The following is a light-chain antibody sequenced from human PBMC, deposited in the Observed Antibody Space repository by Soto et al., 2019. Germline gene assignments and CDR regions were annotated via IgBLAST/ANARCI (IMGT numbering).Light chain of an antibody. J-gene: IGKJ1*01. CDR3: QQYGSSPWT. CDR2: GAS. V-gene: IGKV3-20*01. CDR1: QSVSSNLA. Sequence: ETVMTQSPATLSVSPGERATLSCRASQSVSSNLALAWYQQKPGQAPRLLIYGASSRATGIPDRFSGSGSGTDFTLTISRLEPEDFAVYYCQQYGSSPWTFGQGTKVDIK.